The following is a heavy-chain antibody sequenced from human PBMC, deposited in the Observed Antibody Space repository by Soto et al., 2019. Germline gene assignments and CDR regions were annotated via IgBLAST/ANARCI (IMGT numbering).Heavy chain of an antibody. CDR3: ARHPGYYDILTGYTTYYFYS. CDR1: CGSMISYY. V-gene: IGHV4-59*08. D-gene: IGHD3-9*01. Sequence: ETLSLTCTVSCGSMISYYWSWIRQPPGRGLEWIGFIYYAGSTKYNPSLNSRVTISVDTSKNQFSLKLSSVTAADTAVYYCARHPGYYDILTGYTTYYFYSWGQGILVTVSS. J-gene: IGHJ4*02. CDR2: IYYAGST.